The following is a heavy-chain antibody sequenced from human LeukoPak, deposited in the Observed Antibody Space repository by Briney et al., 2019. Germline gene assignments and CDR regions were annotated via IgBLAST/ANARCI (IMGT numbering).Heavy chain of an antibody. V-gene: IGHV1-58*02. CDR3: AAVVAPGTSAAGDY. CDR2: IVVGSGNT. Sequence: SVKVSCKASGFTFTSSAMQWVRQARGQRLEWIGWIVVGSGNTNYAQKFQERVTITRDMSTSTAYMELSSLRSEDTAVYYCAAVVAPGTSAAGDYWGQGTLVTVSS. J-gene: IGHJ4*02. CDR1: GFTFTSSA. D-gene: IGHD6-13*01.